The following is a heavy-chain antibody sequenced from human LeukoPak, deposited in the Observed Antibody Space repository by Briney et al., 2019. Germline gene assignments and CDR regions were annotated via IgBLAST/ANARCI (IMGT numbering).Heavy chain of an antibody. Sequence: GGSLRLSCAASGFTFSSYGMHWVRQAPGKGLEWVAAIWYDGSNKYYADSVKGRFTISRDNSKNTLYLQMNSLRAEDTAVYYCAREYRGDRYNWNPRYGMDVWGQGTTVTVSS. V-gene: IGHV3-33*08. CDR3: AREYRGDRYNWNPRYGMDV. D-gene: IGHD1-20*01. J-gene: IGHJ6*02. CDR1: GFTFSSYG. CDR2: IWYDGSNK.